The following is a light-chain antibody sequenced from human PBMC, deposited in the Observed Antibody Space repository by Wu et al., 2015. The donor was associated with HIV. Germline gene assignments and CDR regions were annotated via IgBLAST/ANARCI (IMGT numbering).Light chain of an antibody. CDR3: QQYNNWPRS. J-gene: IGKJ2*03. V-gene: IGKV3D-15*01. CDR1: QSVSSN. CDR2: GAF. Sequence: EIVMTQSPATLSVSPGERATLSCRASQSVSSNLAWYQRKPGQAPRLLIYGAFSRATGIPARFSGSGSGTEFTLTISSLQSEDFAVYYCQQYNNWPRSFGQGPSWRSN.